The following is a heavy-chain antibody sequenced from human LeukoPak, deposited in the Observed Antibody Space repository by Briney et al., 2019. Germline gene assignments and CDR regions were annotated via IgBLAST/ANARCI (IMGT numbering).Heavy chain of an antibody. CDR3: AREVDIVVVPAAIVPLGFDY. D-gene: IGHD2-2*02. CDR2: IYTSGST. Sequence: SETLSLTCTVSGGSISGGSYYWSWIRQPAGKGLEWIGRIYTSGSTNYNPSLKSRVTISVDTSKNQFSLKLSSVTAADTAVYYCAREVDIVVVPAAIVPLGFDYWGQGTLVTVSS. V-gene: IGHV4-61*02. CDR1: GGSISGGSYY. J-gene: IGHJ4*02.